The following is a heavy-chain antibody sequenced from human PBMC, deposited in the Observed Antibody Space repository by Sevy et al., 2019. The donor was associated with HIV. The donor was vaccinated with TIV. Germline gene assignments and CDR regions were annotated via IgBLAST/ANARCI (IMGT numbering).Heavy chain of an antibody. V-gene: IGHV1-18*01. D-gene: IGHD1-26*01. Sequence: GPVKVSCKASGYTFTNYHITWVRPAPGQGLEWMGRITPNNGDTNYAQRLQGRVTMTTDTSTSTVYMELRSLRSDDTAVYYCARAPSGSQGPGQYFHHWGQGTLVTVSS. J-gene: IGHJ1*01. CDR2: ITPNNGDT. CDR1: GYTFTNYH. CDR3: ARAPSGSQGPGQYFHH.